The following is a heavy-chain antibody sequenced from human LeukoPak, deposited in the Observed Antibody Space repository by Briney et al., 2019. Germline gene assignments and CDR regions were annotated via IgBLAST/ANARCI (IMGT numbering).Heavy chain of an antibody. CDR1: GFTFSSYA. CDR3: AGATRY. V-gene: IGHV3-30-3*01. J-gene: IGHJ4*02. Sequence: QPGRSLRLSCAASGFTFSSYAMHWVRQAPGKGLEWVAVISYDGSNKYYADSVKGRFTISRDNSKNTLYLQMNSLRAEDTAVYYCAGATRYWGQGTLVTVSS. D-gene: IGHD4-17*01. CDR2: ISYDGSNK.